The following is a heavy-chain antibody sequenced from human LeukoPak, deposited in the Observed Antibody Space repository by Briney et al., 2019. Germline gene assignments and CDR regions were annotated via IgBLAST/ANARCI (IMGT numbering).Heavy chain of an antibody. CDR3: ARGLAAPDY. CDR2: TKKDGSEE. V-gene: IGHV3-7*03. J-gene: IGHJ4*02. CDR1: GFTFTSYW. D-gene: IGHD2-15*01. Sequence: GGSLRLSCVASGFTFTSYWMSWVRQAPGKGLEWVANTKKDGSEEYYVDSVKGRFTISRDNAKNSLYLQMNSLRVEDTAVYYCARGLAAPDYWGQGTLVTVSA.